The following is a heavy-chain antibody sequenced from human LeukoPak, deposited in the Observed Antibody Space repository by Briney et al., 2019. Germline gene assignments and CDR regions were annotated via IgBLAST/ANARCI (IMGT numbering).Heavy chain of an antibody. CDR1: GYTFTGYY. CDR3: ARVVGDYYDSSGQNYFDY. V-gene: IGHV1-46*01. Sequence: ASVKVSCKASGYTFTGYYMHWVRQAPGQGLEWMGIINPSGGSTSYAQKFQGRVTMTRDMSTSTVYMELSSLRSEDTAVYYCARVVGDYYDSSGQNYFDYWGQGTLVTVSS. J-gene: IGHJ4*02. D-gene: IGHD3-22*01. CDR2: INPSGGST.